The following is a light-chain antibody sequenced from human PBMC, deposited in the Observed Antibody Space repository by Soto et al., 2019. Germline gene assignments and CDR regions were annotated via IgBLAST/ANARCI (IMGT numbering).Light chain of an antibody. V-gene: IGKV3-20*01. CDR2: AIS. Sequence: ENVLTQSPGTLSLSPGQRATLSCRASHTISSSYLAWYQQKPGQAPRLLIYAISDRATGVPDRFRGSGSGTDFTLTITRLEPEDFAVYFCQQYDSSPRTFXQGTKADIK. CDR1: HTISSSY. CDR3: QQYDSSPRT. J-gene: IGKJ1*01.